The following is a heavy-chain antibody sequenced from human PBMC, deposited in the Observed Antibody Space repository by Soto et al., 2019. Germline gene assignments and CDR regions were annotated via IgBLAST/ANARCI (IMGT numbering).Heavy chain of an antibody. CDR3: AKVYKFQLQPTIFYYSVMDV. J-gene: IGHJ6*02. V-gene: IGHV3-23*01. Sequence: QLLESGGDLVQPGGFLRLSCAASGFTFSSYALNWVRQAPGKGLEWVSSISGSGGSTYYADSVKGHFPISRDNSKNTVDLQMRNLRAEDTAVYYCAKVYKFQLQPTIFYYSVMDVWGQGTTVTVS. CDR2: ISGSGGST. D-gene: IGHD1-20*01. CDR1: GFTFSSYA.